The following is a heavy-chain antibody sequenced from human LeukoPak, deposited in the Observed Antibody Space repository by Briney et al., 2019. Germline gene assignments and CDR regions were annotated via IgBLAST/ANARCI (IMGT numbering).Heavy chain of an antibody. CDR1: NGSISSSNW. Sequence: PSGTLSLTCVVCNGSISSSNWWSWVRQPPGKGLEWIGEINLSGSTNYNPSLKSRVTISVDTSKNQFSLKLSSVTAADTAVYYCARDRGITMIVVVIPDAFDIWGQGTMVTVSS. CDR2: INLSGST. J-gene: IGHJ3*02. D-gene: IGHD3-22*01. CDR3: ARDRGITMIVVVIPDAFDI. V-gene: IGHV4-4*02.